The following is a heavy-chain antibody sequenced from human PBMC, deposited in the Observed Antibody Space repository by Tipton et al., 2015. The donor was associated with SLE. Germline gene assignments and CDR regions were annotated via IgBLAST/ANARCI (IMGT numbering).Heavy chain of an antibody. CDR3: ARKSWFDP. CDR1: GYTFTSYG. CDR2: INPNNGET. J-gene: IGHJ5*02. Sequence: QVQLVQSGAEVKKPGASVKVSCKASGYTFTSYGISWVRQAPGQGLEWVGWINPNNGETGYGQKFQGRVTMTRDTSISTAYMELTRLRSDDTAVYYCARKSWFDPWGQGTLVTVSS. V-gene: IGHV1-2*02.